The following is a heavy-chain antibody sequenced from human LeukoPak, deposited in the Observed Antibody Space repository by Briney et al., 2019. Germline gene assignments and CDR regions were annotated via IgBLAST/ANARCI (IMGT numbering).Heavy chain of an antibody. CDR1: GGYISSSSFY. V-gene: IGHV4-39*01. D-gene: IGHD5-12*01. J-gene: IGHJ5*02. Sequence: SETLSLTCTVSGGYISSSSFYWGWIRQSPGKGLEWIGSIYYSGSTYYNPSLKSRVTISVDTSKNQFSLKLSSVTAADTAVYYCARHGNSGYWFDPWGQGTLVTVSS. CDR2: IYYSGST. CDR3: ARHGNSGYWFDP.